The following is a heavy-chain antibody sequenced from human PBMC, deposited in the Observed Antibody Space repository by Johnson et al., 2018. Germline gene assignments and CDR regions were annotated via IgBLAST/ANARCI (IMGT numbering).Heavy chain of an antibody. D-gene: IGHD6-13*01. CDR2: ISYDGSNK. Sequence: VQLVESGGGVVQPGRSLRLSCAASGFTFSSYAMHWVRQAPGKGLAWVAVISYDGSNKYYADSVKGRFTISRDNSKNTLYLQMNSLRAEDTAVYYCARDISYSSWYEGGAFDIWGQGTMVTVSS. J-gene: IGHJ3*02. CDR3: ARDISYSSWYEGGAFDI. CDR1: GFTFSSYA. V-gene: IGHV3-30-3*01.